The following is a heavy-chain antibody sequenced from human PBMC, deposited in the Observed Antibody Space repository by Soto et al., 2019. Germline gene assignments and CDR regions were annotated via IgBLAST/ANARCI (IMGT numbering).Heavy chain of an antibody. J-gene: IGHJ6*03. CDR3: ARLGMSYYMDV. CDR2: ISYDGSNK. V-gene: IGHV3-30*14. CDR1: GFTFSSYA. Sequence: GGSLRLSCAASGFTFSSYAMHWVRQAPGKGLEWVAVISYDGSNKYYADSVKGRFTISRENAKNSLYLQMNSLRAGDTAVYYCARLGMSYYMDVWGKGTTVTVSS.